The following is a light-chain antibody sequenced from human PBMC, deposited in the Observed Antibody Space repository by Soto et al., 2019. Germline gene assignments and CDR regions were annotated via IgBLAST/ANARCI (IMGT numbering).Light chain of an antibody. CDR1: SSDVGAYDY. CDR2: EVS. Sequence: QSALTQPASLSGSPGQAITISCTGTSSDVGAYDYVSWHQQHPGKAPKLMIYEVSGRPSGVSNRFSGSKSGNRASLTISGLQAEDEADYYCSSYSSSSTPVVFGGGPKVTVL. V-gene: IGLV2-14*01. CDR3: SSYSSSSTPVV. J-gene: IGLJ2*01.